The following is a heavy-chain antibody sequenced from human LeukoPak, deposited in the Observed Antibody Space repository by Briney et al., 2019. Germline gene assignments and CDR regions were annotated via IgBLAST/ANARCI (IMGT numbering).Heavy chain of an antibody. D-gene: IGHD1-26*01. J-gene: IGHJ4*02. CDR2: IKQDGSEK. CDR3: ARGTAVGATTSFDF. Sequence: GGSLRLSCAASGFTFSSYWMNWVRQTPGKGLEWVANIKQDGSEKYYVGSVKGRFTISRDNAKNSLYLQMNSLRAEDTAVYYCARGTAVGATTSFDFWGQGTLVTVSS. V-gene: IGHV3-7*04. CDR1: GFTFSSYW.